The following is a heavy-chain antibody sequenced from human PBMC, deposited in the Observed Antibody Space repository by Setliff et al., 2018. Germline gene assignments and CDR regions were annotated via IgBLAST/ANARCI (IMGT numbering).Heavy chain of an antibody. V-gene: IGHV4-59*01. Sequence: SETLSLTCAVYGGSFSGYYWSWIRQPPGKGLEWIGYVGYNGNTHYNPSLNSRVTMSVDTSKNQFSLKLTSVSAADTAVYYCARWGENSGRPDWRAFDIWGQGTMVTVSS. CDR1: GGSFSGYY. J-gene: IGHJ3*02. D-gene: IGHD1-26*01. CDR2: VGYNGNT. CDR3: ARWGENSGRPDWRAFDI.